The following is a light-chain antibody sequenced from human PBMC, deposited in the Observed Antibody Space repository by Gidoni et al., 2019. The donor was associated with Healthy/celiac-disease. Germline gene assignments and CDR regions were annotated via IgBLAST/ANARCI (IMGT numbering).Light chain of an antibody. J-gene: IGKJ3*01. CDR3: QQRSNWPLT. V-gene: IGKV3-11*01. Sequence: ESVLTQSPATLSLSPGERATLSCRASQSVSSYLACYQQKPGQAPRLLIYDASNRTTGLPARFSGSGSGTAFSLTISSLEPADFAVYYCQQRSNWPLTFGPGTKVDIK. CDR2: DAS. CDR1: QSVSSY.